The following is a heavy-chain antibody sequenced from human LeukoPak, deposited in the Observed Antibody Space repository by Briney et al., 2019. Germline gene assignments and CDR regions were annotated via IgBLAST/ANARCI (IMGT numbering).Heavy chain of an antibody. CDR3: ARGGAARLHFQN. D-gene: IGHD6-6*01. V-gene: IGHV4-59*01. Sequence: SETLSLTCTVSGGSIRTYYWNWIRQPPGKGLEWIGYIYHSGSTNYNPSLQSRVTISVDTSKNQFSLNLNSVTAADTAVYYCARGGAARLHFQNWGQGTLVTVSS. J-gene: IGHJ1*01. CDR1: GGSIRTYY. CDR2: IYHSGST.